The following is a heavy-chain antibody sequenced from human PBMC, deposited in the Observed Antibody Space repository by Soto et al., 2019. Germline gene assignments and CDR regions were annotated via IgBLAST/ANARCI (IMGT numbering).Heavy chain of an antibody. J-gene: IGHJ6*02. V-gene: IGHV3-30*18. CDR2: ISYEGSKK. CDR1: GFTLTTFW. Sequence: GGSLRPSWEASGFTLTTFWMSWVRHAPRKGLEWVAVISYEGSKKYYGDSVKGRFTIYRDKSKNTLYLQMTSLRAEDTAVYYCAKDHGSCWYSRDLDLGGYGMDDWGQGTTVTVSS. D-gene: IGHD6-13*01. CDR3: AKDHGSCWYSRDLDLGGYGMDD.